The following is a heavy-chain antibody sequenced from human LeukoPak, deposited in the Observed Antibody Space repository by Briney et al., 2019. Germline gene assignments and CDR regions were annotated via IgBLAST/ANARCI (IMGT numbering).Heavy chain of an antibody. D-gene: IGHD5-24*01. CDR2: IYYSGST. J-gene: IGHJ4*02. V-gene: IGHV4-39*01. CDR1: GGSISSSSYY. CDR3: ARQDDYNFDY. Sequence: KPSETLSLTCGVSGGSISSSSYYWDWIRQPPGKGLEWIGSIYYSGSTYYNPSLKSRVTISVDTSKKQLSLKLSSVTAADTAVYYCARQDDYNFDYWGQGTLVTVSS.